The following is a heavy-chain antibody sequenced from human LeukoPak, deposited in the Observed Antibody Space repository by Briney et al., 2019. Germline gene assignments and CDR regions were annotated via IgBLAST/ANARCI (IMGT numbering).Heavy chain of an antibody. CDR1: GYTFTSYY. CDR3: ARAHDSSGYYTTYYFDY. V-gene: IGHV1-46*01. Sequence: ASVKVSCKASGYTFTSYYMHWVRQAPGQGLEWMGIINPSGGSTSYAQKFQGRVTMTRDTSTSTVYMELSSLRSEDTAVYYCARAHDSSGYYTTYYFDYWGQGTLVTVSS. D-gene: IGHD3-22*01. J-gene: IGHJ4*02. CDR2: INPSGGST.